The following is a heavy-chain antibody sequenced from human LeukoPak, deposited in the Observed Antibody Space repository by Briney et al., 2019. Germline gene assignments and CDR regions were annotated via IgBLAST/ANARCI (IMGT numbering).Heavy chain of an antibody. CDR1: GGSISSYY. CDR2: IYTSGST. D-gene: IGHD2-2*02. CDR3: ARGGLQGYCSSTSCYTTSRGYYYYMDV. V-gene: IGHV4-4*07. Sequence: PSETLSLTCTVSGGSISSYYWNWIRQPAGKGLEWIGRIYTSGSTNYNPSLKSRVTMSVDTSKNQFSLKLSSVTAADTAVYYCARGGLQGYCSSTSCYTTSRGYYYYMDVWGKGTTVTGSS. J-gene: IGHJ6*03.